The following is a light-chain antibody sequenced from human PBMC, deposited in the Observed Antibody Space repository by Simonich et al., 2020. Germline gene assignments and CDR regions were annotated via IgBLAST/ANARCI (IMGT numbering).Light chain of an antibody. V-gene: IGKV1-8*01. Sequence: AIRMTQSPSSLSASTGDRVTITCRASQGISSYLAWYQPKPGKAPKLLIYAASTLQSGVPSRFSGSGSGTDFTLTISCLQSEDVATYYCQQYYSYPPLTFGGGTKVEIK. CDR1: QGISSY. J-gene: IGKJ4*01. CDR2: AAS. CDR3: QQYYSYPPLT.